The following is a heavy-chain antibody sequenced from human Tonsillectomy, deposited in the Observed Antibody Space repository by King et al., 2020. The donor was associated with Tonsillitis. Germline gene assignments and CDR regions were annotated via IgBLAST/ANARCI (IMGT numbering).Heavy chain of an antibody. CDR3: AKTQYCSGGSCYVRSPFDY. D-gene: IGHD2-15*01. CDR1: GFTFSSYG. J-gene: IGHJ4*02. CDR2: ISYDGSNK. V-gene: IGHV3-30*18. Sequence: VQLVESGGGVVQPGRSLRLSCAASGFTFSSYGMHWVRQAPGKGLEWVAVISYDGSNKYYADSVKGRFTISRDNSKNTLYLQMNSLRAEDTAVYYCAKTQYCSGGSCYVRSPFDYWGQGTLVTVSS.